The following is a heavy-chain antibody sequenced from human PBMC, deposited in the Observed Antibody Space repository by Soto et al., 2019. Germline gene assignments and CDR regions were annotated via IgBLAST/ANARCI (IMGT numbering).Heavy chain of an antibody. CDR3: ARLGYCKSGVCYQT. CDR1: GGSISSYH. Sequence: QVQLQESGPGVVQPSETLSLTCTVSGGSISSYHWTWTRQPPRRGLEWIGTLDDSGGTTYNPSLKSRLSISVDTSKNHFSLRLSSVTAADTAVYCYARLGYCKSGVCYQTWGQGTLVTVSS. CDR2: LDDSGGT. D-gene: IGHD2-8*01. J-gene: IGHJ5*02. V-gene: IGHV4-59*08.